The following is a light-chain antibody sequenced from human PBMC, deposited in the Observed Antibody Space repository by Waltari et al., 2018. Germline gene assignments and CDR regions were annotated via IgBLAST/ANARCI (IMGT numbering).Light chain of an antibody. CDR1: QSVSSN. Sequence: EIVMTQSPATLSVSPGERATLSCRASQSVSSNLAWYQQKPGQAPRLLSYVASTRATGIPARFSGSGSGTEFTLTISSLQSEDFAVYYCQQYNNWPETFGQGTKVEIK. CDR2: VAS. V-gene: IGKV3-15*01. J-gene: IGKJ1*01. CDR3: QQYNNWPET.